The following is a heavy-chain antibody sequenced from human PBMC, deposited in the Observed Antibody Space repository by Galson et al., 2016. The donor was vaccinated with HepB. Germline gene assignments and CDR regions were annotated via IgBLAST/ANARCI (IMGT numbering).Heavy chain of an antibody. CDR2: IRSKANNYAT. CDR1: GLTFSGSA. CDR3: TSLTIFGVVTNY. V-gene: IGHV3-73*01. J-gene: IGHJ4*02. D-gene: IGHD3-3*01. Sequence: SLRHCCAAAGLTFSGSAKHWVRQASGKGLEWVGRIRSKANNYATAYAASVKGRFTISRDDSKNTAYLQMNSLKTEDTAVYYCTSLTIFGVVTNYWGQGTLVTVSS.